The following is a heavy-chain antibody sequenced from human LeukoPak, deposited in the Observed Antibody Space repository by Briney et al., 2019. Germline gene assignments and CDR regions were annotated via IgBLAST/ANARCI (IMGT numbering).Heavy chain of an antibody. CDR1: GFTFSSYA. Sequence: PGGSLRLSCAASGFTFSSYAMSWVRQAPGKGLEWVSAISGSGGSTYYADSVKGRFTISRDKSKNTLYLQMNSLRAEDMAVYYCAKDGSPIYSYGYIWTWFDPWGQGTLVTVSS. J-gene: IGHJ5*02. CDR2: ISGSGGST. V-gene: IGHV3-23*01. D-gene: IGHD5-18*01. CDR3: AKDGSPIYSYGYIWTWFDP.